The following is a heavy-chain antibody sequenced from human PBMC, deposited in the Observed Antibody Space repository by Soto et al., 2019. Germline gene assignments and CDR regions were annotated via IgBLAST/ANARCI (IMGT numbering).Heavy chain of an antibody. CDR2: IYYSEST. D-gene: IGHD4-17*01. J-gene: IGHJ6*02. CDR3: ASLKGDYVFMDHYGMDV. V-gene: IGHV4-59*01. CDR1: GASISSYS. Sequence: PSETLSLTCPVSGASISSYSSSWVRQPPGKGLGWIGYIYYSESTTHTPSTKSRVTISVDTSKNQFSLKLSSVTAADTAVYYCASLKGDYVFMDHYGMDVWGQGTTVTVSS.